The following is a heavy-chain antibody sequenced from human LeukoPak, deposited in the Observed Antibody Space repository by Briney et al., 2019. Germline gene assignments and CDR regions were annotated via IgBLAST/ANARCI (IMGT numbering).Heavy chain of an antibody. CDR1: GGSISSISSNNYH. Sequence: SEXLSLTXXVSGGSISSISSNNYHWGWIRQPPGKGLEWIGSIYYSGSTYYNPSLKSRVTISVDTSKNQFSLKLSSVAAADTALYYCAREMGVVTAHGIDVWGQGTTVTVSS. J-gene: IGHJ6*02. V-gene: IGHV4-39*02. CDR2: IYYSGST. D-gene: IGHD4-23*01. CDR3: AREMGVVTAHGIDV.